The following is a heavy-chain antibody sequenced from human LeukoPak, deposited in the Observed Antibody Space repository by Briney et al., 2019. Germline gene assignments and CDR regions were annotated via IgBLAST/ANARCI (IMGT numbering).Heavy chain of an antibody. J-gene: IGHJ4*02. D-gene: IGHD4-23*01. Sequence: SETLSLTCTVSGASISSYYWTWIRQPAGKGLEWIGRIYSSGSTTYNPSLKSRVTMSVDTSNNQISLKLTSVTAADTAVYYCARQSDGGNWIDYWGQGTLVTVSS. CDR2: IYSSGST. CDR1: GASISSYY. CDR3: ARQSDGGNWIDY. V-gene: IGHV4-4*07.